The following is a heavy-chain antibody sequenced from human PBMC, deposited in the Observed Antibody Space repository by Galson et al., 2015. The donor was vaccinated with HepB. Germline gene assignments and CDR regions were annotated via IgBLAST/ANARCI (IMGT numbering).Heavy chain of an antibody. CDR2: ISGSGGNT. D-gene: IGHD6-19*01. Sequence: SLRLSCAASGFSISNHAMTWVRQAPGKGLEWVSAISGSGGNTYYADSVKGRFTISRDNSKNTLYLHMNSLRAEDTAVYYCAKDRSESSGWYGRLDYWGQGTLVTVSS. J-gene: IGHJ4*02. CDR3: AKDRSESSGWYGRLDY. CDR1: GFSISNHA. V-gene: IGHV3-23*01.